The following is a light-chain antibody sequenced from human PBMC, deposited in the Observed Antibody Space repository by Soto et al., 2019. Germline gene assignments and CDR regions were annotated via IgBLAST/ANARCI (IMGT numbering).Light chain of an antibody. Sequence: DILVTQSPPTLSASVGDRVTITCGASQTITTWMAWYQQKPGKAPKLLFYDASTLQSGVATRFSGSGSGTEFTLIISGLQPEDSATYYCQQYTNTNNPWMFGQGTKVDIK. V-gene: IGKV1-5*01. J-gene: IGKJ1*01. CDR1: QTITTW. CDR3: QQYTNTNNPWM. CDR2: DAS.